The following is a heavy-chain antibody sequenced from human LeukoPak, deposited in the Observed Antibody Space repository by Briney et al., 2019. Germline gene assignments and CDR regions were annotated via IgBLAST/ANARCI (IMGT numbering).Heavy chain of an antibody. CDR1: GYSFSSYW. V-gene: IGHV5-51*01. CDR3: ARHRRLGILTDAFDV. CDR2: IYPGDSDT. Sequence: GESLKISCKGSGYSFSSYWIGWVRQMPGKGLEWMGIIYPGDSDTKYSPSFRGQVIISADKTISTAYLQWSSLKASDTAIYYCARHRRLGILTDAFDVWGQGTMVTVSS. D-gene: IGHD3-16*01. J-gene: IGHJ3*01.